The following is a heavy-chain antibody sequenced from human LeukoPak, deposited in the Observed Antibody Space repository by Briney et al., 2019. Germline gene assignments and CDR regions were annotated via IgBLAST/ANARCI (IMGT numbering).Heavy chain of an antibody. Sequence: GGSLRLSCAASGFTFSNYDMYWVRQVPGKGLEWVSAIGTAGDTHYPGSLKGRFTISRENAKDSLYLQMNSLTAGDTAVYYCARAGVTMVRGLDYGMDVGGQGTTVTVS. CDR2: IGTAGDT. CDR1: GFTFSNYD. V-gene: IGHV3-13*01. CDR3: ARAGVTMVRGLDYGMDV. J-gene: IGHJ6*02. D-gene: IGHD3-10*01.